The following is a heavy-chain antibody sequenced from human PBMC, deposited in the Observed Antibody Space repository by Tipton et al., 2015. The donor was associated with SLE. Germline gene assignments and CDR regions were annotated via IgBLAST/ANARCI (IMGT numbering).Heavy chain of an antibody. D-gene: IGHD6-19*01. CDR1: GGSISSSSYY. Sequence: TLSLTCTVSGGSISSSSYYWGWIRQPPGKGLEWIGSIYYSGSTYYNPSLKSRVTISVDTSKNQFSLKLSSVTAADTAVYYCARAGGGWYGWLDPWGQGTLVTVSS. CDR3: ARAGGGWYGWLDP. J-gene: IGHJ5*02. CDR2: IYYSGST. V-gene: IGHV4-39*07.